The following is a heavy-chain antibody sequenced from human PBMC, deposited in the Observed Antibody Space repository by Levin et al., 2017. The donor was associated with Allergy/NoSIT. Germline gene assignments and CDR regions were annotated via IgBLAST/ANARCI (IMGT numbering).Heavy chain of an antibody. D-gene: IGHD6-6*01. CDR2: ISSLGTDI. Sequence: SCAASVFSFSDYYMIWIRQAPGKGLEWISYISSLGTDIFYADSVKGRFTISRDNAKSSLYLQMNSLRDEDTAIYYCARESSWAFDIWGRGTVVTVSS. CDR3: ARESSWAFDI. J-gene: IGHJ3*02. CDR1: VFSFSDYY. V-gene: IGHV3-11*01.